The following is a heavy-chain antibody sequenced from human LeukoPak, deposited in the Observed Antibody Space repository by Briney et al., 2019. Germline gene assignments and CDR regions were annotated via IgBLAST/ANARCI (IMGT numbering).Heavy chain of an antibody. Sequence: ASVKVSCKASGYTFTSYGISWVRQAPGQGLEWMGWISAYNGNTNYAQKLQGRVTMTTDTSTTTAYMELRILRSDDAAVYYCARDPAAARSTLCDYWGQGTLVTVSS. D-gene: IGHD6-6*01. CDR1: GYTFTSYG. J-gene: IGHJ4*02. CDR3: ARDPAAARSTLCDY. CDR2: ISAYNGNT. V-gene: IGHV1-18*01.